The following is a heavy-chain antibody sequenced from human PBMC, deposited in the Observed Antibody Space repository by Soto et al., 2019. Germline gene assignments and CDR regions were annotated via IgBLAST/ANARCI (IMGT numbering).Heavy chain of an antibody. V-gene: IGHV1-69*13. CDR3: ARVPSTYYYGSGRYTRSYDYGMDV. CDR1: GGTFSSYA. J-gene: IGHJ6*01. CDR2: IIPIFGTA. D-gene: IGHD3-10*01. Sequence: SVQVSCKASGGTFSSYAISWVRQAPGQGLEWMGGIIPIFGTANYAQKFQGRVTITADESTSTAYMELSSLRSEDTAVYYCARVPSTYYYGSGRYTRSYDYGMDVWR.